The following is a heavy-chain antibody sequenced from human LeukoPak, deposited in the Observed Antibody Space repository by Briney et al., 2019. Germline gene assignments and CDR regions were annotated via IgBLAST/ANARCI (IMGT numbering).Heavy chain of an antibody. V-gene: IGHV3-48*03. D-gene: IGHD6-19*01. CDR1: EFTFSSYE. CDR3: ARGPHPYTSGWYHFDY. CDR2: ISSSGSTI. Sequence: GGSLRLSCAASEFTFSSYEMNWVRQAPGKGLEWVSYISSSGSTIYYADSVKGRFTISRDNAKDSLYLQMNSLRVEDTAVYYCARGPHPYTSGWYHFDYWGQGTLVTVSS. J-gene: IGHJ4*02.